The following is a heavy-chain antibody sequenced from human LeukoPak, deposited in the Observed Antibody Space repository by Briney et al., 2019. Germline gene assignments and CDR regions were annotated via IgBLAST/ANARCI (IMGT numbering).Heavy chain of an antibody. CDR1: GFTFSSSW. CDR3: ARYRSLGH. D-gene: IGHD1-14*01. V-gene: IGHV3-7*01. CDR2: IKEDGSEK. J-gene: IGHJ4*02. Sequence: GGSLRLSCAASGFTFSSSWVSWVRQAPGKGLEWVANIKEDGSEKHYVDSVKGRFTISRDNAKISLYLQMNSLRAEDTAVYYCARYRSLGHWGQGTLVTVSS.